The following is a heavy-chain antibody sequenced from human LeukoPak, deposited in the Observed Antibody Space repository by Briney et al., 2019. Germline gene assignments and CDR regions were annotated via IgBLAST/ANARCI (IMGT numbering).Heavy chain of an antibody. J-gene: IGHJ4*02. CDR2: IIPIFGIA. D-gene: IGHD3-22*01. CDR3: ARSYYDSSGYYTPLGY. V-gene: IGHV1-69*04. Sequence: SVKASCKASGGTFSSYAISWVRQAPGQGLEWMGRIIPIFGIANYAQKFQGRVTITADKSTSTAYMELSSLRSEDTAVYYCARSYYDSSGYYTPLGYWGQGTLVTASS. CDR1: GGTFSSYA.